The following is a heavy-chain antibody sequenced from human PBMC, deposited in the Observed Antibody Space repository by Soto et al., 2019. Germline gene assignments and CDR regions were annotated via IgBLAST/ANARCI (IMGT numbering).Heavy chain of an antibody. D-gene: IGHD3-10*01. V-gene: IGHV4-59*01. CDR3: ARSAYGSGGRWFDP. Sequence: SETLSLTCTVSGGSLTNYYWGWIRQPPGRGLEWIGYIYYSGNSNYNPSLKSRVTISGDTSKNQFSLRLSSVTAADTAVYYCARSAYGSGGRWFDPWGQGTLVTRLL. CDR2: IYYSGNS. CDR1: GGSLTNYY. J-gene: IGHJ5*02.